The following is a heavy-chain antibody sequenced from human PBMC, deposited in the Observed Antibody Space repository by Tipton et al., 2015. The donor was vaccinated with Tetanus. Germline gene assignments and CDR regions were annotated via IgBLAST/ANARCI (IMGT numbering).Heavy chain of an antibody. CDR1: GFPFHSYH. CDR3: ARELDCSGGGCYSYGLDV. V-gene: IGHV3-48*01. J-gene: IGHJ6*02. Sequence: SLRLSCATSGFPFHSYHMAWVRQAPGKGLEWISYIGDRRDVILYADSVKGRFTISRDNSKNTVYLQMNSLRAEDTAVYYCARELDCSGGGCYSYGLDVWGQGTTVTVSS. D-gene: IGHD2-15*01. CDR2: IGDRRDVI.